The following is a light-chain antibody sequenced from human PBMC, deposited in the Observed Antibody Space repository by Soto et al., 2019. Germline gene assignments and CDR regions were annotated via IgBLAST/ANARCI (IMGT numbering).Light chain of an antibody. CDR3: GTWDSSLMEGV. CDR1: SSNIGNNY. V-gene: IGLV1-51*01. CDR2: DNN. Sequence: QSVLTQPPSVSAAPGQKVTISCSGSSSNIGNNYVSWYQQLPGTAPKLLIYDNNKRPSGIPDRFSGSKSGTSATLGITGLQTGDEADYYCGTWDSSLMEGVFGGGTKLTVL. J-gene: IGLJ2*01.